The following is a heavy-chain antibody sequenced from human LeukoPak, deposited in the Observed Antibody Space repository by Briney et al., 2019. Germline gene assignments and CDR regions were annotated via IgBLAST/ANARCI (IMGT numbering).Heavy chain of an antibody. CDR3: ARVRDYYYDTTTYYYFDY. Sequence: ASVKVSCKASGYTFSSYGINWVRQAPGQGLEWMGWISAYNGNTNYAQKLQGRVTMTTDTSTSTAYMELRSLRSDDTAVFYCARVRDYYYDTTTYYYFDYWGQGTLVTVSS. V-gene: IGHV1-18*01. CDR1: GYTFSSYG. J-gene: IGHJ4*02. CDR2: ISAYNGNT. D-gene: IGHD3-22*01.